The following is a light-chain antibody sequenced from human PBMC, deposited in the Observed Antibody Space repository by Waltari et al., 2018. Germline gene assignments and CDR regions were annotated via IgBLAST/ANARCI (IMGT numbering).Light chain of an antibody. V-gene: IGKV3-11*01. CDR1: QSVSTY. J-gene: IGKJ4*01. CDR3: QQRSDWPLT. CDR2: DAS. Sequence: EIVLTQSPATLSLSPGERATLSCRASQSVSTYLGWYQRKPGQAPRLLFFDASSRATGFPARFSATGSGTDFTLTISSLEPEDFATYYCQQRSDWPLTFGGGTKVELK.